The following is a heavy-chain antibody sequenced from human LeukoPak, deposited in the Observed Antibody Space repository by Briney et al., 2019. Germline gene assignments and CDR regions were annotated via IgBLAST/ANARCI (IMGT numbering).Heavy chain of an antibody. Sequence: GGSLRLSCAASGVTFSSYAMSWVRQAPGKGLEWVSSIGGSGADTYYADSVRGRVTITRDNSKSTLYLQMNSLRAEDTAVDYCAKSPFDYWGQGTPLTVSS. CDR1: GVTFSSYA. CDR3: AKSPFDY. J-gene: IGHJ4*02. V-gene: IGHV3-23*01. CDR2: IGGSGADT.